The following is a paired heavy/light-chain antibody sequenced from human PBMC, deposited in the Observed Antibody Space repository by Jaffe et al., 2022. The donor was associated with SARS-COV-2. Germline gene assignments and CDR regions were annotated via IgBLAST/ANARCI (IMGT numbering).Light chain of an antibody. CDR1: SSDIGRYNY. V-gene: IGLV2-14*03. CDR2: DVS. Sequence: QSALTQPASVSGSPGQSITISCTGTSSDIGRYNYVSWYQQHPGKAPKLMIYDVSNRPSGVSNRFSGSKSGNTASLTISGLQAEDEADYYCNSYTSSATLLFGGGTKLTVL. J-gene: IGLJ2*01. CDR3: NSYTSSATLL.
Heavy chain of an antibody. D-gene: IGHD2-15*01. CDR1: GFTFSNYV. Sequence: EVQLVESGGGLVQPGGSLRLSCAASGFTFSNYVMSWVRQAPGKGLEWVSSITSSGDYTHYADSVKGRFTISRDNSKNTLFLHMNSLRAEDAAVYYCAKPAGGGWGQGTLVTVSS. CDR2: ITSSGDYT. J-gene: IGHJ4*02. V-gene: IGHV3-23*04. CDR3: AKPAGGG.